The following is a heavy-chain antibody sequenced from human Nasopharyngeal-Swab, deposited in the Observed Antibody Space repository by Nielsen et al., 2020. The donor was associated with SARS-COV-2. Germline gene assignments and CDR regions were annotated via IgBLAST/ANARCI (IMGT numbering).Heavy chain of an antibody. V-gene: IGHV4-39*01. J-gene: IGHJ4*02. D-gene: IGHD5-12*01. Sequence: RQAPGKGLEWIGSIYYSGSTYYNPSLKSRVTISVDTSKNQFSLKLSSVTAAGTAVYYCARQETGGYQYYFDYWGQGTLVTVSS. CDR2: IYYSGST. CDR3: ARQETGGYQYYFDY.